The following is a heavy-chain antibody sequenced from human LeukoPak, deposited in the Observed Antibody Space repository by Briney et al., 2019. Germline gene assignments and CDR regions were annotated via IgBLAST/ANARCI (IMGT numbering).Heavy chain of an antibody. D-gene: IGHD3-16*01. J-gene: IGHJ4*02. CDR3: ARDYVWGSYFGY. Sequence: AASVKVSCKASGYTFTSYAMHWVRQAPGQRLEWMGWINAGNGNTKYSQKFQGRVTITRDTSASTAYMELSSLRSEDTAVYYCARDYVWGSYFGYWGQGTLVTVSS. CDR1: GYTFTSYA. V-gene: IGHV1-3*01. CDR2: INAGNGNT.